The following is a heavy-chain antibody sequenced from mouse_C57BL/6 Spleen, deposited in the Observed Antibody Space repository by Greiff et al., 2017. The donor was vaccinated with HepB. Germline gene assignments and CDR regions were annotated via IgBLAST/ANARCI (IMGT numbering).Heavy chain of an antibody. CDR3: ARGSLGAMDY. CDR2: ISNGGGST. Sequence: EVQLVESGGGLVQPGGSLKLSCAASGFTFSDYYMYWVRQTPEKRLEWVAYISNGGGSTYYPDTVKGRFTISRDNAKNTLYLQMSRLKSEDTAMYYCARGSLGAMDYGGQGTSVTVSS. V-gene: IGHV5-12*01. D-gene: IGHD3-1*01. J-gene: IGHJ4*01. CDR1: GFTFSDYY.